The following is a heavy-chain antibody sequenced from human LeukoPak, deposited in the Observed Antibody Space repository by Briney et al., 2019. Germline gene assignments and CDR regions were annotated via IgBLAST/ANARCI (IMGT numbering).Heavy chain of an antibody. CDR3: AKGGSSMTIDY. Sequence: GGSLRLSCEASGFTFTTYWLGWVRQPPGKGLEWVANIKQDGTEKYYVDSVKGRFTISRDNAKNSLYLQMNSLRAEDTAVYYCAKGGSSMTIDYWGQGTLVTVSS. CDR2: IKQDGTEK. J-gene: IGHJ4*02. D-gene: IGHD2/OR15-2a*01. CDR1: GFTFTTYW. V-gene: IGHV3-7*01.